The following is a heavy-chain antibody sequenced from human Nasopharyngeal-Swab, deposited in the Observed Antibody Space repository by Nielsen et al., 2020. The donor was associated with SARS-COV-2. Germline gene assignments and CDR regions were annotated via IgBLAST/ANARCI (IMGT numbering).Heavy chain of an antibody. D-gene: IGHD5-12*01. CDR1: GGSISSSSYY. CDR3: AKDISGGYGQYYYGMDV. Sequence: SQTLSLTCTVSGGSISSSSYYWGWIRQPPGKGLEWIGSIYYSGRTYYNPSLKRPVTISVDTSKNQFSLKLSSVTAADTALYYCAKDISGGYGQYYYGMDVWGQGTTVTVSS. CDR2: IYYSGRT. V-gene: IGHV4-39*02. J-gene: IGHJ6*02.